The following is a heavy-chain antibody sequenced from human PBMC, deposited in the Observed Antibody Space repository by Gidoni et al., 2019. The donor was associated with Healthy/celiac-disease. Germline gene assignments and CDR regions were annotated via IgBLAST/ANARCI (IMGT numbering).Heavy chain of an antibody. D-gene: IGHD2-15*01. V-gene: IGHV3-33*01. J-gene: IGHJ3*02. CDR3: ARAQPGYCSGGSCYAFDI. CDR2: IWYDGSNK. CDR1: GFTFSSYA. Sequence: QVQLVESGGGVVQPGRSLRLSCAASGFTFSSYARHWVRQAPGKGLEWVAVIWYDGSNKYYADSVKGRFTISRDNSKNTLYLQMNSLRAEDTAVYYCARAQPGYCSGGSCYAFDIWGQGTMVTVSS.